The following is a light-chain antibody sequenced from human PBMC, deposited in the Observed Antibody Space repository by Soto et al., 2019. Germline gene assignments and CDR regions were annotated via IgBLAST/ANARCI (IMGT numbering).Light chain of an antibody. CDR1: ETISKC. CDR3: QQSYTNPWA. J-gene: IGKJ1*01. CDR2: VAS. V-gene: IGKV1-39*01. Sequence: DIQMTQSPSSLSASIGDRVTITCRASETISKCLSWYQQKPGEAPNLLVYVASTLQSGVPSRFSGSGSGTVFTLTINSLQPEDFATYYCQQSYTNPWAFGQGTKVDIK.